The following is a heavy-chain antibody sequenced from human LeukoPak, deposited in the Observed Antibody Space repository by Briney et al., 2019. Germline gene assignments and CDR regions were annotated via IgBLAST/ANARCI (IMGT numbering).Heavy chain of an antibody. CDR3: ARGQVYSGYDFFDY. Sequence: GGSLRLSCAASGFTFSSYWMSWVRQAPGKGLEWVANIKQDGSEKYYVDSVKGRFTISRDNAKNTLYLQMNSLRAEDTAVYYCARGQVYSGYDFFDYWGQGTLVTVSS. CDR2: IKQDGSEK. CDR1: GFTFSSYW. J-gene: IGHJ4*02. D-gene: IGHD5-12*01. V-gene: IGHV3-7*01.